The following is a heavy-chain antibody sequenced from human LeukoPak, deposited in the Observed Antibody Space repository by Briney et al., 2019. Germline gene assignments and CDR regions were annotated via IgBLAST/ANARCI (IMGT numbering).Heavy chain of an antibody. CDR1: GFTFSSYS. J-gene: IGHJ6*02. Sequence: GGSLRLSCAASGFTFSSYSMNWVRQAPGKGLEWVSSISSSSSYIYYADSVKGRFTISRDNAKNSLYLQMNSLRAEDTAVYYCARRPSRPYYDSSGTPRYYYGMDVWGQGTTVTVSS. V-gene: IGHV3-21*01. CDR2: ISSSSSYI. CDR3: ARRPSRPYYDSSGTPRYYYGMDV. D-gene: IGHD3-22*01.